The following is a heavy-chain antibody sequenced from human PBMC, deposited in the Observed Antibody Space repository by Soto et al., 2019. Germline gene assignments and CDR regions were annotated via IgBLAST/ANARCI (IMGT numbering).Heavy chain of an antibody. D-gene: IGHD3-10*01. CDR3: ARDRVMFRGSWSDFDY. V-gene: IGHV1-18*01. J-gene: IGHJ4*02. CDR1: FYTFTSYG. CDR2: ISAYNGNT. Sequence: QVQLVQSGAEVKKPGASVKVSCKASFYTFTSYGITWVRQAPGQGLEWMGWISAYNGNTNYAQKLQGRVTMTTDTSTTTAYMELRGLRSDDTAVYYCARDRVMFRGSWSDFDYWGQGTLVTVSS.